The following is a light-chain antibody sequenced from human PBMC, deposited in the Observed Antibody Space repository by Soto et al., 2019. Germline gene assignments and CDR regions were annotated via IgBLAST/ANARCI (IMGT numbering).Light chain of an antibody. CDR2: GAI. CDR3: QQSYSTPGT. Sequence: DIQMTQSPSSLSASVGDRVTITCRASQSVSKYLNWYQQNPGKAPKLLIYGAISLHSGVPSRFTGSGAGTYCTLTISNLQPEDFASYYCQQSYSTPGTFGQGTKVESK. V-gene: IGKV1-39*01. J-gene: IGKJ1*01. CDR1: QSVSKY.